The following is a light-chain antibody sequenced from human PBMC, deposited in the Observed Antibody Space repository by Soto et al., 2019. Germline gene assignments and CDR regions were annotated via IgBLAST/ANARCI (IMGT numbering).Light chain of an antibody. CDR1: SSDVGGYNY. Sequence: QSALTQPPSASGSPGQSVTISCIGTSSDVGGYNYVSWYQQHPGKAPKLMIYEVSKRRSGVPDRCSGSKSGNTASLTVSGLQAEDEADYYCSSYAASNNLGVFGGGTKVTVL. CDR3: SSYAASNNLGV. J-gene: IGLJ2*01. V-gene: IGLV2-8*01. CDR2: EVS.